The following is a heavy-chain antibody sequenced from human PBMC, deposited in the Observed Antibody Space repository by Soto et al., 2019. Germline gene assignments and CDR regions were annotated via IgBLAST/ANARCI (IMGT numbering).Heavy chain of an antibody. J-gene: IGHJ3*02. CDR3: ARVMRITMMVVVIDYGYAFDI. CDR2: MNPNSGNT. CDR1: GYTFTSYD. Sequence: GASVKVSCKASGYTFTSYDINWVRQATGQGLEWMGWMNPNSGNTGYAQKFQGRVTLTRNTSISTAYMELSSLRSEDTAVYYCARVMRITMMVVVIDYGYAFDIWGQGTMVTVSS. D-gene: IGHD3-22*01. V-gene: IGHV1-8*01.